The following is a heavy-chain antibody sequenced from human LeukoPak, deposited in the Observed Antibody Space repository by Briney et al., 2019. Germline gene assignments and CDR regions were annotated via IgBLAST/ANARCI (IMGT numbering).Heavy chain of an antibody. D-gene: IGHD6-19*01. CDR3: ARDLAVAGGWFDP. J-gene: IGHJ5*02. V-gene: IGHV3-21*01. CDR2: ISSSSTYI. CDR1: GFTFSIYS. Sequence: PGGSLRLSCAASGFTFSIYSMNWVRQAPGKRREWVSSISSSSTYIYYADSVKGRLTISRDHAKNSLYLQMNSLRAEHTAVYYCARDLAVAGGWFDPWGQGPVVPVSS.